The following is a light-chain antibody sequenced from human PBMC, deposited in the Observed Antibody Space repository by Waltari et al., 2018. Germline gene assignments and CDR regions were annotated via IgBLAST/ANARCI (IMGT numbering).Light chain of an antibody. CDR3: ATWDNSLTAVV. CDR2: DNY. Sequence: QSVLTQPPSVSAAPGQKVTISCSGSSSNIGNYLVSWYHQLPGATPKLLLYDNYKRPSGIPDRFAASKSGTSATLDITGLQIGDEADYYCATWDNSLTAVVFGRGTKLTVL. V-gene: IGLV1-51*01. J-gene: IGLJ2*01. CDR1: SSNIGNYL.